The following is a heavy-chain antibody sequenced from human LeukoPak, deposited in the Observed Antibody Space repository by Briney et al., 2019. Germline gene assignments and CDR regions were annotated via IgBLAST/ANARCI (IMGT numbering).Heavy chain of an antibody. CDR3: ARYYYDRSGFDI. J-gene: IGHJ4*02. CDR2: IKQDGSEK. V-gene: IGHV3-7*01. D-gene: IGHD3-22*01. Sequence: GGSLRLSCAASEFTFSRYWMSWVRQAPGTGLEWVANIKQDGSEKYYVDSVKGRFTISRDNAKNSLYLQMNSLRAEDTAVYYCARYYYDRSGFDIWGQGTLVTVSS. CDR1: EFTFSRYW.